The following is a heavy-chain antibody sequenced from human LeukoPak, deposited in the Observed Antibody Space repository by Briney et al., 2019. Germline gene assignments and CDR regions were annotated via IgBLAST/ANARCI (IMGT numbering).Heavy chain of an antibody. D-gene: IGHD4-17*01. CDR1: GGSISSSSYY. CDR2: IYSGST. V-gene: IGHV4-39*07. J-gene: IGHJ4*02. Sequence: PSETLSLTCTVSGGSISSSSYYWGWIRQPPGTGLEWIGSIYSGSTYYNPSLKSRVTISVDTSKNQFSLKLSSVTAADTAVYYCAREGYGLDYWGQGTLVTVSS. CDR3: AREGYGLDY.